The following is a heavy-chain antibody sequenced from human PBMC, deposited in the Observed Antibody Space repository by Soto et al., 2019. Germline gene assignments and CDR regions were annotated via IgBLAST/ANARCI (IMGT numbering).Heavy chain of an antibody. CDR3: ARDVGGGPYGDSKGGFYFDY. D-gene: IGHD4-17*01. V-gene: IGHV4-30-4*01. CDR2: IYYSGST. Sequence: QVQLQESGPGLVKPSQTLSLTCTVSGGSISSGDYYWSWIRQPPGKGLEWIGYIYYSGSTYYNPSLNRRVTMSVDTPKNPFALELSSVTAADTAVYYCARDVGGGPYGDSKGGFYFDYWGQGTLVTVSS. J-gene: IGHJ4*02. CDR1: GGSISSGDYY.